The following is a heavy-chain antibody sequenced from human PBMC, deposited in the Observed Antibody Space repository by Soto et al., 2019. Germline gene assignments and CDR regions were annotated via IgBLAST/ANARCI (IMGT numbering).Heavy chain of an antibody. Sequence: SATLSLTCTVSTSVRSASYYWSWIRQPPGRGLEWIGYIYYSGSANYNPSLKSRVTISIDTSKNQFYLKLYSVTAADTAIYYCARGSLAVAGMTDAWGQGTLVTVSS. J-gene: IGHJ5*02. CDR1: TSVRSASYY. CDR3: ARGSLAVAGMTDA. CDR2: IYYSGSA. V-gene: IGHV4-61*01. D-gene: IGHD6-19*01.